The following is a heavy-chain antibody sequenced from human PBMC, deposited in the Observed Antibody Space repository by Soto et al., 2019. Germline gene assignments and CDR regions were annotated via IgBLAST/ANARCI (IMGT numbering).Heavy chain of an antibody. V-gene: IGHV3-48*01. J-gene: IGHJ5*02. D-gene: IGHD6-13*01. CDR2: ISSSSSTI. CDR1: GFTFSSYS. Sequence: EVQLVESGGGLVQPGGSLRLSCAASGFTFSSYSMNWVRQAPGKGLEWVSSISSSSSTIYYADSVKGRFTISRDNAKNSLYLQMNSLRAEDTAVYYCARQPERIAEIGWFDPWGQGTLVTVSS. CDR3: ARQPERIAEIGWFDP.